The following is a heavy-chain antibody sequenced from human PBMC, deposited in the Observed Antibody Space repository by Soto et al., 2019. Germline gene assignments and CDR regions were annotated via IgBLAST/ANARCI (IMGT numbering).Heavy chain of an antibody. V-gene: IGHV5-51*01. CDR1: GYSFTSYW. J-gene: IGHJ3*02. D-gene: IGHD7-27*01. CDR2: IYPGDSDT. CDR3: ARSFLGPGVDAFDN. Sequence: GESLKISCKGSGYSFTSYWIGWVRQMPGKGLEWMGIIYPGDSDTRYSPSFQGHVSISADKSISTAYLHWGSLKASDTAMYDCARSFLGPGVDAFDNWGQGTMVTVSS.